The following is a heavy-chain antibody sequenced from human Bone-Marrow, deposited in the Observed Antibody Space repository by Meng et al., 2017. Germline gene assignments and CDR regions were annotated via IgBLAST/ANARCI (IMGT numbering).Heavy chain of an antibody. Sequence: GESLKISCAASGFTVSSNYMSWVRQAPGKGLEWVSVIYSGGSTYYADSVKGRFTISRDNSKNTLYLQMNSLRAEDTAVYYCAVKGDYSNWNWGQGALVTVSS. D-gene: IGHD6-13*01. CDR3: AVKGDYSNWN. V-gene: IGHV3-66*01. J-gene: IGHJ4*02. CDR2: IYSGGST. CDR1: GFTVSSNY.